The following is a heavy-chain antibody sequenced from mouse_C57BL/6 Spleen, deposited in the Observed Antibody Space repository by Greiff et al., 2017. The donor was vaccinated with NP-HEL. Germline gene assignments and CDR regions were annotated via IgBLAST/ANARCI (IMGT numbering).Heavy chain of an antibody. D-gene: IGHD2-1*01. CDR2: INYDGSST. V-gene: IGHV5-16*01. Sequence: EVQLVESEGGLVQPGSSMKLSCTASGFTFRDYYMAWVRQVPEKGLEWVANINYDGSSTYYLDSLKSRFIISRDNAKNILYMQMSSLKSEDTATYYCARRYYGNYFDYWGQGTTLTVSS. CDR1: GFTFRDYY. CDR3: ARRYYGNYFDY. J-gene: IGHJ2*01.